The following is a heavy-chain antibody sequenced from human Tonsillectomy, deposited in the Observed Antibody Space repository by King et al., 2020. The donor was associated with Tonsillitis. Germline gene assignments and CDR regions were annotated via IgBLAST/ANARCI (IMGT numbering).Heavy chain of an antibody. Sequence: VQLVESGGGSVQPGGSLRLSCAASGFTFSNYAMNWVRQAPGKGREWGSGGSGSGGSTYYADSVKGRCTVSRDNSKNTPFLQMNSPRAEDTAVYYCAKDLMTTVTSLNSAAIDHWGQGTLVTVSS. CDR2: GSGSGGST. J-gene: IGHJ4*02. D-gene: IGHD4-11*01. CDR3: AKDLMTTVTSLNSAAIDH. V-gene: IGHV3-23*04. CDR1: GFTFSNYA.